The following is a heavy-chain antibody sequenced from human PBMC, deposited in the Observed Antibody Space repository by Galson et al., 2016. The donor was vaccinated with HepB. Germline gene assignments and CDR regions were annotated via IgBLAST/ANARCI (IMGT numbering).Heavy chain of an antibody. D-gene: IGHD1-7*01. Sequence: SLRLSCAASGFSFSYYWMSWGRQAPGKGLEWVANIKQDGSEKYYVDSVKGRFTISRDNAKNSLYLQMNSLRAEDTAVYYCASEKTGTTGGAFDIWGQGTMVTVSS. V-gene: IGHV3-7*04. CDR3: ASEKTGTTGGAFDI. CDR2: IKQDGSEK. J-gene: IGHJ3*02. CDR1: GFSFSYYW.